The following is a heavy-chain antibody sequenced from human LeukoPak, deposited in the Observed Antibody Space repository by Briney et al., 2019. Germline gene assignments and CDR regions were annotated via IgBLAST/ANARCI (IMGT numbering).Heavy chain of an antibody. CDR3: ARDQSGSGGHNNDAFDI. J-gene: IGHJ3*02. CDR1: GGSINNYY. Sequence: SETLSLTCTVSGGSINNYYWNWVRQPTGKGLEWIGRMYASGAFRYNPSFNSRVTMSVDTSKNQVSLKLTSATAADTALYFCARDQSGSGGHNNDAFDIWGHGTMVTVS. CDR2: MYASGAF. V-gene: IGHV4-4*07. D-gene: IGHD3-16*01.